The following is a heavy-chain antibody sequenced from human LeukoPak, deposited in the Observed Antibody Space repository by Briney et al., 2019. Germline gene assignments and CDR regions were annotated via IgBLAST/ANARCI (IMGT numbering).Heavy chain of an antibody. CDR3: AKDVTFGGVIAMYYFDY. D-gene: IGHD3-16*02. CDR1: GFTFSSYA. J-gene: IGHJ4*02. Sequence: GGSLRLSCASSGFTFSSYAMSWVRQAPGKGLERVSGISGSGGSTNYADSVKGRFTISRDNSKNTLYLQMNSLRAEDTAVYYCAKDVTFGGVIAMYYFDYWGQGTLVTVSS. V-gene: IGHV3-23*01. CDR2: ISGSGGST.